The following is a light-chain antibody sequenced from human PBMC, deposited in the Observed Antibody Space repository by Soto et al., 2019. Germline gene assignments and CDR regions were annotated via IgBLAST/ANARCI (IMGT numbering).Light chain of an antibody. CDR3: QQSYSTPQNT. J-gene: IGKJ2*01. CDR1: QSISSY. Sequence: DIQMTQSPSSLSASVGDRVTITCRASQSISSYLNWYQQKPGKAPKLLIYAASSLQGGVPLRFSGSGSGTDFTLTISSLQPEDFATYYCQQSYSTPQNTFGQGTKLEIK. CDR2: AAS. V-gene: IGKV1-39*01.